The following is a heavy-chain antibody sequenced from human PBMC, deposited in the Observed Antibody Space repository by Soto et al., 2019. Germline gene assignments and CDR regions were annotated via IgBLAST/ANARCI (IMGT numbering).Heavy chain of an antibody. Sequence: EVQLLESGGGLVQPGGSLRLSCAASGFTFSSYAMSWVRQAPGKGLEWGSVISGIGGSTYSADSVKGRFTISRDNAKITLYLQMTSLRAEDTAVYYCANSTVGWYFDLWGRGTLVTVSS. CDR1: GFTFSSYA. D-gene: IGHD4-17*01. CDR3: ANSTVGWYFDL. J-gene: IGHJ2*01. V-gene: IGHV3-23*01. CDR2: ISGIGGST.